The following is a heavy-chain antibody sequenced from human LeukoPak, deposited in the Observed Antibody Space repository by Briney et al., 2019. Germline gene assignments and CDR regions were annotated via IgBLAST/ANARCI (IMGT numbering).Heavy chain of an antibody. CDR1: GYTFTTYY. J-gene: IGHJ4*02. V-gene: IGHV1-46*01. CDR3: ARNVASGFDF. D-gene: IGHD1-1*01. CDR2: INPSGGST. Sequence: ASVKVSCKASGYTFTTYYIHWVRQAPGQGLEWMGFINPSGGSTSYARKFQGGVTMTRDTSTSTVYMELSSLRSEDTAVYYCARNVASGFDFWGQGTLVTVSS.